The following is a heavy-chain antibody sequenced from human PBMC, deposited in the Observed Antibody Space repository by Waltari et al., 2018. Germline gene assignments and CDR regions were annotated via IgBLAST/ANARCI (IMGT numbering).Heavy chain of an antibody. CDR2: LSFVGGNT. D-gene: IGHD6-13*01. J-gene: IGHJ4*02. Sequence: EVQLLESGGILVQPGGSLRLSCAASGFAFSNYAMTWVRQAPGKGLECVSSLSFVGGNTYYADSLKGRFTISRDNSKNTLYLQMNSLTVADTAVYYCAKEITAADAPYFFDYWGRGTLVTVSS. CDR3: AKEITAADAPYFFDY. V-gene: IGHV3-23*01. CDR1: GFAFSNYA.